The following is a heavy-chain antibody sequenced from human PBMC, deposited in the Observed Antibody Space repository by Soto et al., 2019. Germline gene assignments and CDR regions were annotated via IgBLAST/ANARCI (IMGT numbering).Heavy chain of an antibody. Sequence: ASVKVSFKATGYTFTGYYMHWLRQAPGQGLEWMGWINPNSGGTNYAQKFQGRVTMTRDTSISTAYMELSRLRSDDTAVYYCARGRSGGPLNWFDPWGQGTLVTVSS. CDR3: ARGRSGGPLNWFDP. V-gene: IGHV1-2*02. D-gene: IGHD2-15*01. J-gene: IGHJ5*02. CDR1: GYTFTGYY. CDR2: INPNSGGT.